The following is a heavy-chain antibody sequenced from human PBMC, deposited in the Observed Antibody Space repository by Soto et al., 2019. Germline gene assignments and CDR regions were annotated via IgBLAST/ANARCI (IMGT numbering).Heavy chain of an antibody. CDR2: ISAYNGNT. CDR3: ATLREYQLLSYYYYGMDV. V-gene: IGHV1-18*01. J-gene: IGHJ6*02. CDR1: GYTFTSYG. D-gene: IGHD2-2*01. Sequence: ASVKVSCKASGYTFTSYGISWVRQAPGQGLEWMGWISAYNGNTNYAQKIQGRVTMTTDTSTSTAYMELRSLRSDDTAVYYCATLREYQLLSYYYYGMDVWGQGTTVTVSS.